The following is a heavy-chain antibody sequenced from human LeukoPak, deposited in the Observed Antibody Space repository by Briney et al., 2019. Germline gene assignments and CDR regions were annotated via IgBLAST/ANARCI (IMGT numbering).Heavy chain of an antibody. CDR3: ARQFQVGATRSGPFDD. J-gene: IGHJ4*02. V-gene: IGHV4-38-2*02. D-gene: IGHD1-26*01. Sequence: KPSETLSLTRTVSGYSVSGGYYWGWIRQPPGKGQEWIGSIYHSGSTYYNPSLKSRVTISVDTSKNQFSLKLSSVTAADTAVYYCARQFQVGATRSGPFDDWGQGTLVTVSS. CDR1: GYSVSGGYY. CDR2: IYHSGST.